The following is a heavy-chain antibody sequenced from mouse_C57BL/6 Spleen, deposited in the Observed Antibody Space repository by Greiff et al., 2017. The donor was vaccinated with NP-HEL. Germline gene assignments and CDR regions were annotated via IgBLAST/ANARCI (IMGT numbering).Heavy chain of an antibody. CDR1: GYTFTGYW. V-gene: IGHV1-9*01. J-gene: IGHJ1*03. Sequence: QVQLKESGAELMKPGASVKLSCKATGYTFTGYWIEWVKQRPGHGLEWIGEILPGSGSTNYNEKFKGQATFTADTSSNTAYMQLSSLATEDSASDYCARYSNSWDFDVWGTGTTVTVSS. CDR2: ILPGSGST. CDR3: ARYSNSWDFDV. D-gene: IGHD2-5*01.